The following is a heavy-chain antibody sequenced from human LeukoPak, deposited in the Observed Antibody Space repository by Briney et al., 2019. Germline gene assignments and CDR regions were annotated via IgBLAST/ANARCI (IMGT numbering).Heavy chain of an antibody. V-gene: IGHV1-46*01. Sequence: GASVKVSCTASGYTFTSYYMNWVRQAPGQGLEWMGIINPSSGRTTYAQEFQGRVTMTRDTSTSTVYMELTSLRSEDTAVFYCARGGLPARSWFDPWGQGTLVTVSS. CDR2: INPSSGRT. D-gene: IGHD3/OR15-3a*01. CDR3: ARGGLPARSWFDP. J-gene: IGHJ5*02. CDR1: GYTFTSYY.